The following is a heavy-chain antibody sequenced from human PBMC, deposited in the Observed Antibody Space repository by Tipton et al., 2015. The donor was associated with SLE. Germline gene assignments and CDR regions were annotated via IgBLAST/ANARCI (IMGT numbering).Heavy chain of an antibody. V-gene: IGHV4-34*01. CDR2: INHSVKT. CDR3: ARYDFWSAAGSWFDP. CDR1: GWSFSGYY. Sequence: TLSLTCAVYGWSFSGYYWSFIRQPPGKGLKWIGEINHSVKTNYNPSLKSRVTISVDTSKNQFSLKLRSVTAADTAVYYCARYDFWSAAGSWFDPWGQGTMV. J-gene: IGHJ5*02. D-gene: IGHD3-3*01.